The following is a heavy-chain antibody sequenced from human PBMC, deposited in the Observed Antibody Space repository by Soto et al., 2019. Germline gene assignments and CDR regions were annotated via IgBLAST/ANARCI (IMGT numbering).Heavy chain of an antibody. J-gene: IGHJ6*02. CDR3: ARLKSMVRGVVYFYYGMDV. D-gene: IGHD3-10*01. V-gene: IGHV4-30-4*01. Sequence: LSLTCTVSGGPISSGDYYWSWIRQPPGKGLEWVGYIYYSGSTYYSPSLKSRVTISVDTSKNQFSLKLSSVTAADTAVYYCARLKSMVRGVVYFYYGMDVWGQGTTVTVSS. CDR1: GGPISSGDYY. CDR2: IYYSGST.